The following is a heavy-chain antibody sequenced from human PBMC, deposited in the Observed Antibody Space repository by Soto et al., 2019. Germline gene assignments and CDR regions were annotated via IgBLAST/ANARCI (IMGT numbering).Heavy chain of an antibody. Sequence: PGGSLRLSCVASGFTFSSYAMHWVRQAPGKGLEWVAIMSYDGNNQYYADSVKGRFTISRDNFKNTLYLQMNSLRAEDTAVYYCAKALGELSPESFDYWGQGILVTVSS. CDR3: AKALGELSPESFDY. CDR1: GFTFSSYA. V-gene: IGHV3-30*18. J-gene: IGHJ4*02. CDR2: MSYDGNNQ. D-gene: IGHD3-16*02.